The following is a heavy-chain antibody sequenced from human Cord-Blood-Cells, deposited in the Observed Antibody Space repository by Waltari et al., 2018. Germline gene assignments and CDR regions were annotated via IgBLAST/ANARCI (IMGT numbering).Heavy chain of an antibody. Sequence: QLQLQESGPGLVKPSETLSLTCTVSGGSISSSSYYWGWIRQTPGKGLEWIGSIYYSGSTYYNPSLKSRVTISVDTSKTQFSLKLSSVTAADTAVYYCARQARGKYSSSSWFDPWGQGTLVTVSS. CDR3: ARQARGKYSSSSWFDP. J-gene: IGHJ5*02. V-gene: IGHV4-39*01. D-gene: IGHD6-6*01. CDR2: IYYSGST. CDR1: GGSISSSSYY.